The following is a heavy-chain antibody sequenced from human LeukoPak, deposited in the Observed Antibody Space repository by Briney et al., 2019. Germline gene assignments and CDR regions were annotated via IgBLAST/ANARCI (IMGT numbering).Heavy chain of an antibody. CDR3: ARDPNYADLDY. D-gene: IGHD1-7*01. V-gene: IGHV1-46*01. J-gene: IGHJ4*02. Sequence: ASVKVSCKASGYTFVNYYIHWVRQAPGQGHEWMGIINPSGGSTSYAQKFQGRVTVTRDTSTSTVYMELSSLRSEDTAVYYCARDPNYADLDYWGQGTLVTVSS. CDR1: GYTFVNYY. CDR2: INPSGGST.